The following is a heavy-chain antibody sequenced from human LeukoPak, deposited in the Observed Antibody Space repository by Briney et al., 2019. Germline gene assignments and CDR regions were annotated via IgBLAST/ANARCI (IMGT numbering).Heavy chain of an antibody. CDR2: VNQGATQK. D-gene: IGHD3-22*01. CDR1: GFALSTQW. Sequence: GGSLRLSCAASGFALSTQWMSWVRQAPGKGLEWVAIVNQGATQKYYVNSVKGRFTISRDNSKNTLYLQMNSLRAEDTAVYYCATSRMIGLLQIDYWGQGTLVTVSS. J-gene: IGHJ4*02. V-gene: IGHV3-7*01. CDR3: ATSRMIGLLQIDY.